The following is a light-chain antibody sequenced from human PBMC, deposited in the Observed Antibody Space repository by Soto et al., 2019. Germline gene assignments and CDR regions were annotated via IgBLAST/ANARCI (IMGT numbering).Light chain of an antibody. CDR2: GAS. J-gene: IGKJ1*01. V-gene: IGKV3-20*01. CDR1: QSVSSSY. CDR3: QQFGSSSWT. Sequence: ESVLTQSPGTLSLSPGEKATLSCRASQSVSSSYLAWYQQKPGQAPRLLIYGASSRATGIPDRFSCSESGTDFTLTVSRLEPEDFAVYYFQQFGSSSWTFGQRTKVEIK.